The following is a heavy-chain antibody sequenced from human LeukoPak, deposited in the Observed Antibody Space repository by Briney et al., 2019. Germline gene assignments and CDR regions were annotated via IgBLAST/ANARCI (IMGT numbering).Heavy chain of an antibody. CDR1: GFTFSSYA. J-gene: IGHJ3*02. Sequence: GGALRLSCAASGFTFSSYAMSRVRQAPGKGLEWVSAISGSGGSTYYADSVKSRFTISRDNSKNTLYLQMNSLRAEDTAVYYCAKDLDIVVVTAAPLDAFDIWGQGTMVTVSS. CDR3: AKDLDIVVVTAAPLDAFDI. D-gene: IGHD2-2*03. V-gene: IGHV3-23*01. CDR2: ISGSGGST.